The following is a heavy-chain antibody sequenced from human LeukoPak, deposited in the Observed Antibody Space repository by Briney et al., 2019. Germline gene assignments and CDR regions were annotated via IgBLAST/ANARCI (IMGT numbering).Heavy chain of an antibody. V-gene: IGHV4-61*02. J-gene: IGHJ4*02. CDR2: IYTSGST. Sequence: SETLSLTCTVSSHSISSGSYYWRWIRQPAGKGLGWIGRIYTSGSTNYNPSLKSRVTISVDTSKNQFSLKLSSVTAADTAVYYCARQRTGTIYYFDYWGQGTLVTVSS. D-gene: IGHD1-1*01. CDR1: SHSISSGSYY. CDR3: ARQRTGTIYYFDY.